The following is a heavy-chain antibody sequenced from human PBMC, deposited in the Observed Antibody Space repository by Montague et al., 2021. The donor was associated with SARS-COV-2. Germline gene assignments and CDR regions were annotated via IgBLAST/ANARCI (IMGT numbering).Heavy chain of an antibody. CDR2: IQTSGTS. D-gene: IGHD3-10*02. V-gene: IGHV4-61*09. CDR3: ARDRPESWRISPGLAGLFATVVHSASGMDV. J-gene: IGHJ6*02. Sequence: TLSLTCSVSGGIIRSSLNYWGWIRQPAGKGLEWIGHIQTSGTSNYNPSLRSRITMSIDTSRNQFSLEVRSVTAADTAVYFCARDRPESWRISPGLAGLFATVVHSASGMDVWGQGTTVTVS. CDR1: GGIIRSSLNY.